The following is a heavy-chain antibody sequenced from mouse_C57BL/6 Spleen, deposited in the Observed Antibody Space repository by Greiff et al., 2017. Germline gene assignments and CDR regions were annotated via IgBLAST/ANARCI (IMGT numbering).Heavy chain of an antibody. CDR1: GYTFTSYW. V-gene: IGHV1-69*01. CDR2: IDPSDSYT. CDR3: ARSPRTGDYYAMDY. D-gene: IGHD4-1*01. J-gene: IGHJ4*01. Sequence: VQLQQPGAELVMPGASVKLSCKASGYTFTSYWMHWVKQRPGQGLEWIGEIDPSDSYTYYNQKFKGKSTLTVDKSASTAYMQLSSLTSEDSAVYYCARSPRTGDYYAMDYWGQGTSVTVSS.